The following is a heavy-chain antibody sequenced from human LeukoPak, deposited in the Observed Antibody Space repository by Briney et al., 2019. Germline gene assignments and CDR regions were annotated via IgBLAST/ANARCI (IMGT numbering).Heavy chain of an antibody. V-gene: IGHV3-23*01. J-gene: IGHJ4*02. CDR3: ARGPSGYHNT. D-gene: IGHD5-12*01. Sequence: PGGSLRLSCAASGFTFTKYAMSWVRQAAGKGLEWVSAIGGSGTKAFYADSVKGRFTISRDNSKNTLYLQMNSLRAEDTAVYYCARGPSGYHNTGGQGTLVTVSS. CDR1: GFTFTKYA. CDR2: IGGSGTKA.